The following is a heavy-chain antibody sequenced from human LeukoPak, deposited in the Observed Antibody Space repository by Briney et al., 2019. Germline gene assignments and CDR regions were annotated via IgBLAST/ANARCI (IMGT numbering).Heavy chain of an antibody. CDR3: AKGVGYCSGGSCQQFDY. CDR1: GFTFSSYA. CDR2: IGGSGGST. V-gene: IGHV3-23*01. D-gene: IGHD2-15*01. J-gene: IGHJ4*02. Sequence: GGSLKLSCAASGFTFSSYAMSWVRQAPGKGLEWVSAIGGSGGSTYYADSVKGRFTISRDNPKKTLYLQMDSLRAEDTAVYYCAKGVGYCSGGSCQQFDYWGQGTLVTVSS.